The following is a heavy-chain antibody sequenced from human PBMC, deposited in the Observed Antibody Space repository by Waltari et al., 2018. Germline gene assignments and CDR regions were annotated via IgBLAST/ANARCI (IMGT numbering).Heavy chain of an antibody. CDR3: AREGYCSSTSCLDWFDP. CDR1: GYTFTGYY. D-gene: IGHD2-2*01. Sequence: QVQLVQSGAEVKKPGASVKVSCKASGYTFTGYYMHWVRQAPGQGLEWMGWINPTRGGTNYAQKFQGWVTMTRDTSISTAYMELSRLRSDDTAVYYCAREGYCSSTSCLDWFDPWGQGTLVTVSS. V-gene: IGHV1-2*04. J-gene: IGHJ5*02. CDR2: INPTRGGT.